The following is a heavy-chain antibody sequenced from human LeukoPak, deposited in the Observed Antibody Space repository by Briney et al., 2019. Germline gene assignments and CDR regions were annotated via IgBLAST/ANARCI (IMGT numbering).Heavy chain of an antibody. Sequence: KAGGSLRLSCAASGFTFSSYSMNWARQAPGKGLEWVSSISSSSSYIYYADSVKGRFTISRDNAKNSLYLQMNSLRAEDTAVCYCAREPVAGTGWFDPWGQGTLVTVSS. J-gene: IGHJ5*02. V-gene: IGHV3-21*01. CDR3: AREPVAGTGWFDP. CDR2: ISSSSSYI. D-gene: IGHD6-19*01. CDR1: GFTFSSYS.